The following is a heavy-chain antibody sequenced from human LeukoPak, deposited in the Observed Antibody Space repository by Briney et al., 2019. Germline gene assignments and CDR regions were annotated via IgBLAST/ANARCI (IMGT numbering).Heavy chain of an antibody. D-gene: IGHD4/OR15-4a*01. V-gene: IGHV3-53*01. CDR1: GFTVSSNS. J-gene: IGHJ4*02. Sequence: PGGSLRLSCTVSGFTVSSNSMSWVRQAPGKGLEWVSFIYSDNTHYSDSVKGRFTISRDNSNNTPYLQMNSLRAEDTAVYYCARRAGAYSHPYDYWGQGTLVTVSS. CDR3: ARRAGAYSHPYDY. CDR2: IYSDNT.